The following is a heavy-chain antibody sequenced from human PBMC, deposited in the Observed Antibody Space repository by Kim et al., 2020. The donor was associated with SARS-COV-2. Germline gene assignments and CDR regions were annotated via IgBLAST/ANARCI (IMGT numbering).Heavy chain of an antibody. Sequence: GGSLRLSCAASGFTFSSYAMHWVRQAPGKGLEWVAVISYDGSNKYYADSVKGRFTFSRDNSKNTLFLQMNSLRAEDTAVYYCARGVLGGYWYFDLWGRGSLVTVSS. CDR1: GFTFSSYA. CDR3: ARGVLGGYWYFDL. V-gene: IGHV3-30*04. D-gene: IGHD3-10*01. CDR2: ISYDGSNK. J-gene: IGHJ2*01.